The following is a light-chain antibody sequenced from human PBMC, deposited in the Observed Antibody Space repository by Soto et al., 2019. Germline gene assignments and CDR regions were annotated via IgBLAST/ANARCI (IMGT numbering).Light chain of an antibody. CDR3: QQYNSYWT. CDR1: QSISSW. Sequence: DIQMTQSPSTLSASVGDRVTITCRASQSISSWLAWYQQKPGKAPKLLIYKASSLESGVPLRFSGSGSGTEFTLTISSLQPDDFATYYCQQYNSYWTFGRGTKVEIK. V-gene: IGKV1-5*03. CDR2: KAS. J-gene: IGKJ1*01.